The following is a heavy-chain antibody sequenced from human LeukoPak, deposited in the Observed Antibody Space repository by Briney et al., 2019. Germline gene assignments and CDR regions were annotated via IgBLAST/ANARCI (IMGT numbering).Heavy chain of an antibody. CDR3: ARTSGSYHGTDHDAFDI. CDR2: INPNSGGT. V-gene: IGHV1-2*02. D-gene: IGHD1-26*01. J-gene: IGHJ3*02. Sequence: ASVKVSCKASGYTFIGYYIHWVRQAPGQGLEWMGWINPNSGGTNYAQKFQGRVTMTRDTSISTAYMELSRLRSDDTAVYYCARTSGSYHGTDHDAFDIWGQGTMVTVSS. CDR1: GYTFIGYY.